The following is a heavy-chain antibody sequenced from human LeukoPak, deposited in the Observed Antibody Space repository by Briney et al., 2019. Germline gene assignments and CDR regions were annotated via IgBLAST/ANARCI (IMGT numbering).Heavy chain of an antibody. CDR1: GGSISSSSYY. J-gene: IGHJ5*02. D-gene: IGHD5-18*01. CDR3: ASPRGWGYSYGDAWFDP. V-gene: IGHV4-39*01. CDR2: IYYSGST. Sequence: SETLSLTCTVSGGSISSSSYYWGWIRQPPGKGLEWIGSIYYSGSTYYNPSLKSRVTISVDTSKNRFSLKLSSVTAADTAVYYCASPRGWGYSYGDAWFDPWGQGTLVTVSS.